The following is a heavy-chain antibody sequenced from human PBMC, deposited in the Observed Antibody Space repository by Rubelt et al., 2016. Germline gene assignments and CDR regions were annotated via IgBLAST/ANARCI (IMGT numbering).Heavy chain of an antibody. J-gene: IGHJ3*02. CDR2: IYYSGST. V-gene: IGHV4-59*01. Sequence: QVQLQESGPGLVKPSETLSLTCTVSGASISSDYWSWIRQPPGKGLEWIGYIYYSGSTNYSPSLKSRATMSVDTSKNQFSLDVRSVTAADTAVYYCARDRRTDKVSYDAFDIWGQGTMVTVSS. CDR3: ARDRRTDKVSYDAFDI. CDR1: GASISSDY. D-gene: IGHD5-18*01.